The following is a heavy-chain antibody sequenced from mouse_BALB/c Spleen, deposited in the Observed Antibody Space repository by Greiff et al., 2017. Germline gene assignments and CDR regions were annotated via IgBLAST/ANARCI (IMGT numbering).Heavy chain of an antibody. CDR1: GFTFSSFG. J-gene: IGHJ4*01. D-gene: IGHD2-12*01. Sequence: EVQGVESGGGLVQPGGSRKLSCAASGFTFSSFGMHWVRQAPEKGLEWVAYISSGSSTIYYADTVKGRFTISRDNPKNTLFLQMTSLRSEDTAMYYCARSVTGYAMDYWGQGTSVTVSS. V-gene: IGHV5-17*02. CDR2: ISSGSSTI. CDR3: ARSVTGYAMDY.